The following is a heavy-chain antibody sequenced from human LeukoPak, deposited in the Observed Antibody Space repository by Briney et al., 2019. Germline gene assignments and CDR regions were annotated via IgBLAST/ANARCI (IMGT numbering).Heavy chain of an antibody. J-gene: IGHJ4*02. Sequence: GGSLRLSCAASGFTFSSYWTHWVRQAPGKGLVWVSRINSDGSSTSYADSVKGRFTISRDNANNALYLQMNSLRAEDTAVYYCARSCSAGTCYVDYWGQGTLVTVSS. CDR2: INSDGSST. D-gene: IGHD2-15*01. CDR1: GFTFSSYW. CDR3: ARSCSAGTCYVDY. V-gene: IGHV3-74*01.